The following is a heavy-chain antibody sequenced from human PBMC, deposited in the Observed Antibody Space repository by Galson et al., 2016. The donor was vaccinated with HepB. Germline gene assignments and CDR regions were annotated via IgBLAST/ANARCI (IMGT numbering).Heavy chain of an antibody. J-gene: IGHJ4*02. V-gene: IGHV3-23*01. CDR2: ISGSGGRT. Sequence: SLRLSCAASGFTFSSCAMSWVRQAPGKGLEWVAAISGSGGRTSYEDSVRGRFTISRDDSKNTLFLRMNSVGVEDTAVYFCAKSGFFGELDKWGQGTGVVVSS. D-gene: IGHD3-10*01. CDR3: AKSGFFGELDK. CDR1: GFTFSSCA.